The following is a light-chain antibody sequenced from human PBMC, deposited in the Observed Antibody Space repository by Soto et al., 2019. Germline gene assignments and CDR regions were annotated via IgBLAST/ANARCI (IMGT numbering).Light chain of an antibody. CDR3: SSYTTSSTQV. CDR2: EVS. V-gene: IGLV2-14*01. J-gene: IGLJ1*01. Sequence: QSALTQPASVSGSPGQPITISCTGTSSDIGGYKHVSWYQQHPGKAPKLMIYEVSNRPSGVSNRFSGSKSGNTASLTISGLQAEDEADYYCSSYTTSSTQVFGTGTKLTVL. CDR1: SSDIGGYKH.